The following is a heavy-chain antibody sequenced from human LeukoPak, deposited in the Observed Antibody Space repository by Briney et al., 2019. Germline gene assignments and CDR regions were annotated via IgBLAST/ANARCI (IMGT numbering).Heavy chain of an antibody. J-gene: IGHJ4*02. V-gene: IGHV5-51*01. CDR3: ARRGCGSSGGFYFDY. Sequence: GESLKISCKASVFSFTNYWIAWVRQTPGQGLEWMGSIYPGDSDTRYNPSFQGQVTISADKSIKTAYLQWSSLKASGTAIYYCARRGCGSSGGFYFDYWGQGSLVTVSS. CDR2: IYPGDSDT. CDR1: VFSFTNYW. D-gene: IGHD6-19*01.